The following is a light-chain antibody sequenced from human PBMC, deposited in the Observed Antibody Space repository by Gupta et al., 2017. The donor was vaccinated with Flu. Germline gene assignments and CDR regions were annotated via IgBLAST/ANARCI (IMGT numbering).Light chain of an antibody. Sequence: TISCSVSSSTFGSNVVSCYQHLPGRAPNLLIYNDNKRPSGVPDRVSGSKSGTSASLAISGLQSEEEADYYCEAWEDSLNGLWVFGGGTKLTVL. CDR1: SSTFGSNV. V-gene: IGLV1-44*01. CDR2: NDN. CDR3: EAWEDSLNGLWV. J-gene: IGLJ3*02.